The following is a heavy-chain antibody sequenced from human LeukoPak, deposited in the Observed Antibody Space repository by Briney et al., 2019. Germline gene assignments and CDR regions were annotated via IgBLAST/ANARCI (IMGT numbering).Heavy chain of an antibody. CDR3: ASQFWWAAVAGTTLDY. D-gene: IGHD6-19*01. V-gene: IGHV3-7*05. J-gene: IGHJ4*02. CDR2: INEDGSET. Sequence: GRSLRLSCIPSRFTFSTYWMSWVRQAPGGGLEWVANINEDGSETYYVDSVKGRFTISRDNAKISLYLQMNSLRAEDTAVYYCASQFWWAAVAGTTLDYWGQGTLVTVSS. CDR1: RFTFSTYW.